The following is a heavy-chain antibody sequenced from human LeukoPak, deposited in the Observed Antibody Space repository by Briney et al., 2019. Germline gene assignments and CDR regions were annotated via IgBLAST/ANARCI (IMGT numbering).Heavy chain of an antibody. CDR1: GFTLSSYA. Sequence: GGSLRLSCAASGFTLSSYAMSWVRQAPGKGLEWVSAISGSGGSTYYADSVKGRFTISRDNSKNTLYLQMNSLRAEDTAVYYCAKGVWELPYYFDYWGQGTLVTVSS. V-gene: IGHV3-23*01. D-gene: IGHD1-26*01. J-gene: IGHJ4*02. CDR3: AKGVWELPYYFDY. CDR2: ISGSGGST.